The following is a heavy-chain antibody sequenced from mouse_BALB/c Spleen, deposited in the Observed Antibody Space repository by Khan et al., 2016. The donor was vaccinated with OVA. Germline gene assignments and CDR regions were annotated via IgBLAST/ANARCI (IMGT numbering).Heavy chain of an antibody. CDR1: GYTFTNYW. CDR2: IFPGTGTT. V-gene: IGHV1S132*01. CDR3: ARGYFGNYEFAY. J-gene: IGHJ3*01. Sequence: QVQLQQSGAELVKPGASVKLSCKTSGYTFTNYWIQWVKQRPGQGLGWIGEIFPGTGTTYYNENFKAKATLTINTSSSTAYMPLSSLTSEDSAVYVCARGYFGNYEFAYWGQGTLVTGSA. D-gene: IGHD2-1*01.